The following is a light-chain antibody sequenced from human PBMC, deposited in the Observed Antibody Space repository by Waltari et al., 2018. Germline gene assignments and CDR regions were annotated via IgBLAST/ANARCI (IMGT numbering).Light chain of an antibody. J-gene: IGLJ3*02. CDR3: QVWDDVTDSGV. Sequence: YVLTQPPSVSVDPGKTARLTCGGVNVGSKSVNWYQQEPGQAPGLVMFYDSDRPSELPERFSGSNSGNTATLTISWVEAGDEADYHCQVWDDVTDSGVFGGGTKLTVL. CDR1: NVGSKS. CDR2: YDS. V-gene: IGLV3-21*04.